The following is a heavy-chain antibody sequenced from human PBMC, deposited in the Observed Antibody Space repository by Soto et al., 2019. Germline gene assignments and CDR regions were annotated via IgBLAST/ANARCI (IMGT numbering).Heavy chain of an antibody. CDR3: ARRAETNGWNGFGADKYYFDF. CDR2: MNPNTGNS. D-gene: IGHD1-1*01. J-gene: IGHJ4*02. Sequence: ASVKVSCKASGYTFTSYDIYGVRQATGQGLEWMGWMNPNTGNSGYAQKFQGRVTMTSDTSISTAHMELSSLRSEDTAVYYCARRAETNGWNGFGADKYYFDFWGQGTLVTVSS. CDR1: GYTFTSYD. V-gene: IGHV1-8*01.